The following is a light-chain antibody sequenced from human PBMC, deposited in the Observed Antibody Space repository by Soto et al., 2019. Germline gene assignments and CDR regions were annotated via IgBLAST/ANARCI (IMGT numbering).Light chain of an antibody. Sequence: QSALTQPASVSGSPGQSITISCTGTSSDVGTYKYVSWYQQHPGKAPKLMIYDVSNRPSGVSNRVSGSKSGNTASLTISGLQAEDEADYYCSSYTTSSTVVFGGGTKLTVL. CDR1: SSDVGTYKY. V-gene: IGLV2-14*01. CDR2: DVS. J-gene: IGLJ2*01. CDR3: SSYTTSSTVV.